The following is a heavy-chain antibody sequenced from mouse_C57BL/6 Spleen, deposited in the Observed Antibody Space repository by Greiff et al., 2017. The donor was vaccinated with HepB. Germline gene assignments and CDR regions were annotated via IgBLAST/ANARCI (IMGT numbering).Heavy chain of an antibody. Sequence: QVQLQQSGPELVKPGASVKISCKASGYAFSSSWMNWVKQRPGKGLEWIGRIYPGDGDTNYNGKFKGKATLTADKSSSTAYMQLSSLTSEDSAVYFCARGGYGSSTGDYWGQGTTLTVSS. CDR1: GYAFSSSW. J-gene: IGHJ2*01. CDR2: IYPGDGDT. CDR3: ARGGYGSSTGDY. D-gene: IGHD1-1*01. V-gene: IGHV1-82*01.